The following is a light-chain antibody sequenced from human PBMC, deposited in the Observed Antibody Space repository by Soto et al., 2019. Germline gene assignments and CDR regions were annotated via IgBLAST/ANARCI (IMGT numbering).Light chain of an antibody. V-gene: IGKV1-12*01. J-gene: IGKJ4*01. CDR1: QDINYS. CDR2: SAS. Sequence: DIQMTQSPSSVSASVGDRVTITCRASQDINYSLAWYQQKPGEAPRLLIYSASSLHSGGPSRLGGSGSGTDFTLTINSLQPEDFATYCCQQGDSPPLTFGGGTKVEIK. CDR3: QQGDSPPLT.